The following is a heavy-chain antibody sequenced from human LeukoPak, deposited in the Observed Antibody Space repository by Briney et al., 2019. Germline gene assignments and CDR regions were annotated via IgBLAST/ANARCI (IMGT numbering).Heavy chain of an antibody. J-gene: IGHJ3*02. V-gene: IGHV3-33*06. CDR1: GFTFTNYG. CDR3: AKDLVDIVVPDAFDI. D-gene: IGHD2-2*03. CDR2: LWYDGTTK. Sequence: GGSLRLSCAASGFTFTNYGMHWVRQAPGKGLEWVAVLWYDGTTKYYADSVKGRFTISRDNFKNTLSLQMNSLRAEDTAVYYCAKDLVDIVVPDAFDIWGQGTMVTVSS.